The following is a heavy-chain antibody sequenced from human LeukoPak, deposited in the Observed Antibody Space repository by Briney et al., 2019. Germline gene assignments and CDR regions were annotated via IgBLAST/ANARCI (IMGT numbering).Heavy chain of an antibody. V-gene: IGHV1-2*02. CDR1: GYIFTGYY. D-gene: IGHD5-18*01. Sequence: GASVKVSCKASGYIFTGYYMHWVRQAPGQGLEWMGWINPNSGGTNYAQKFQGRVTMTRDTSISTAYMELSRLRSDDTAVYYCARSYTASYYYYMDVWGKGTTVTVSS. J-gene: IGHJ6*03. CDR2: INPNSGGT. CDR3: ARSYTASYYYYMDV.